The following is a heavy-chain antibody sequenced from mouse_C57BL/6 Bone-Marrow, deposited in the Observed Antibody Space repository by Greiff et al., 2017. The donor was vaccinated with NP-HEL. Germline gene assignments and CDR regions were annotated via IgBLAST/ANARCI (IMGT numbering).Heavy chain of an antibody. J-gene: IGHJ3*01. CDR2: ISDGGSYT. CDR1: GFTFSSYA. CDR3: AREGAYYSNYVFAY. D-gene: IGHD2-5*01. Sequence: EVHLVESGGGLVKPGGSLKLSCAASGFTFSSYAMSWVRQTPEKRLEWVATISDGGSYTYYPDNVKGRFTISRDNAKNNLYLQMSHLKSEDTAMYYCAREGAYYSNYVFAYWGQGTLVTVSA. V-gene: IGHV5-4*01.